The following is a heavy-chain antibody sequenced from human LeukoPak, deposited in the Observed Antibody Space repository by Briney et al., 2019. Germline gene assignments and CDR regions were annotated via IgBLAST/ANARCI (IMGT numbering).Heavy chain of an antibody. J-gene: IGHJ4*02. CDR3: ARDRRDGPFDY. Sequence: GGSLRLSCAASGFTFSSYTMNWVRQAPGNGLEWVSSITSSSSYIYYADSVKGRFTISRDNAKNSLCLQMNSLRAEDTAVYYCARDRRDGPFDYWGREPWSPSPQ. CDR2: ITSSSSYI. D-gene: IGHD2-8*01. CDR1: GFTFSSYT. V-gene: IGHV3-21*04.